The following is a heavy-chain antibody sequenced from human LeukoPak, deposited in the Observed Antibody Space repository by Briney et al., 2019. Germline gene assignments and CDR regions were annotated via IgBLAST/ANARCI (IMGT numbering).Heavy chain of an antibody. V-gene: IGHV4-39*07. CDR1: GGSISSSSYY. CDR3: AREVGSGSYDY. CDR2: IYYSGST. D-gene: IGHD1-26*01. J-gene: IGHJ4*02. Sequence: KPSETLSLTCTVSGGSISSSSYYWGWIRQPPGKGLEWIGSIYYSGSTYYNPSLKSRVTISVDTSKNQFSLKLSSVTAADTAVYYCAREVGSGSYDYWGQGTLVTVSS.